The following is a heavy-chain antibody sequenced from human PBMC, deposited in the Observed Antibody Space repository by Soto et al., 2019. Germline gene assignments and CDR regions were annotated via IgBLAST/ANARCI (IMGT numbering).Heavy chain of an antibody. CDR2: ISYDGSNK. V-gene: IGHV3-30*18. Sequence: QVQLVESGGGVVQPGRSLRLSCAASGFTFSSYGMHWVRQAPGKGLEWVAVISYDGSNKYYADSVKGRFTISRDNSKNTLYLQMNSLRAEDTAVYYCAKDLALLGWTSCGYWGQGTLVTVSS. CDR1: GFTFSSYG. J-gene: IGHJ4*02. D-gene: IGHD2-21*01. CDR3: AKDLALLGWTSCGY.